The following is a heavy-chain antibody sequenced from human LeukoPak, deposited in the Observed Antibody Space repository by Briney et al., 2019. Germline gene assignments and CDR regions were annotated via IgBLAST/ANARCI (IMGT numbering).Heavy chain of an antibody. D-gene: IGHD1-26*01. CDR3: ARVSLRGTASGAFDI. J-gene: IGHJ3*02. V-gene: IGHV3-48*01. Sequence: GGSLRLSCAASGFTFSSYSMSWVRQAPGKGQERVSYISSSSSTIYYADSVKGRFTISRDNAKNSLYLQMNSLRAEDTAVYYCARVSLRGTASGAFDIWGQGTMVTVSS. CDR1: GFTFSSYS. CDR2: ISSSSSTI.